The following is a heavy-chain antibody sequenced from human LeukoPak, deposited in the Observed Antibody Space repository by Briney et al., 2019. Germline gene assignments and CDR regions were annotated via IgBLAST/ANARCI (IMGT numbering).Heavy chain of an antibody. V-gene: IGHV4-59*12. Sequence: SETLSLTCTVSGTSLSSDYWNWIRQSPGKGLEWIGYIDYSGTTQYNPSLKSRVTMSVDTSKNQVSPKLHSVTAADTAVYYCTRGILEFDNWGQGTLVTVSS. CDR2: IDYSGTT. CDR3: TRGILEFDN. D-gene: IGHD1-1*01. J-gene: IGHJ4*02. CDR1: GTSLSSDY.